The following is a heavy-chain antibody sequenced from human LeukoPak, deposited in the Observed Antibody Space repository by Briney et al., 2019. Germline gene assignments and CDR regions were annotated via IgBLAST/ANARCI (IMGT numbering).Heavy chain of an antibody. CDR1: GFTFSYYS. Sequence: GGSLRLSCAASGFTFSYYSMNWVRQAPGKGLEWISYSNTDGTISYADSVKGRFTISRDNAENSLYLQMNSLRDEDTAVYFCVRDRDYAFDFWGQGTMVTVPS. CDR2: SNTDGTI. J-gene: IGHJ3*01. CDR3: VRDRDYAFDF. V-gene: IGHV3-48*02.